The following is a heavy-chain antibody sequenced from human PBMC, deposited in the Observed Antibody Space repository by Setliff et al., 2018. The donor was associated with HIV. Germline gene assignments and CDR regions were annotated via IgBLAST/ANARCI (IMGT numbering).Heavy chain of an antibody. J-gene: IGHJ6*03. Sequence: SETLSLTCTVSGGSISSSSYYWGWIRQPPGKGLEWIVSIPYSGSTYYNPSLKRRVSLSVDTSKNQFSMKVTSVTAADTAVYYCARTVRREFRTNVGDHYYFYMDVWGKGTTVTVSS. CDR2: IPYSGST. CDR3: ARTVRREFRTNVGDHYYFYMDV. CDR1: GGSISSSSYY. V-gene: IGHV4-39*07. D-gene: IGHD3-3*01.